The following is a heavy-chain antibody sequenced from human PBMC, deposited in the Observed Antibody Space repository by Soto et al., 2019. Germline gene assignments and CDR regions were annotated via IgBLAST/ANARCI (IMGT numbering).Heavy chain of an antibody. V-gene: IGHV3-74*01. Sequence: EVQLVESGGGLVQPGGSLRLSCAASGFTFSSYWMHWVRQAPGKGLVWVSRINSDGSSTSYADSVKGRFTISRDNAKKTLYLQMNSLRAEDTAVYYCARDIVVVPAAGAGYFDYWGQGTLVTVSS. D-gene: IGHD2-2*01. CDR3: ARDIVVVPAAGAGYFDY. CDR2: INSDGSST. J-gene: IGHJ4*02. CDR1: GFTFSSYW.